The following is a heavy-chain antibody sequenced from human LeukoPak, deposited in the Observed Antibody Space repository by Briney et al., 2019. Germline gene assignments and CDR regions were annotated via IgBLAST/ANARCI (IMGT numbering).Heavy chain of an antibody. CDR3: ARGHYDILTGYLYYFDY. J-gene: IGHJ4*02. D-gene: IGHD3-9*01. CDR2: ISAYGGNT. CDR1: GYTFTSYG. V-gene: IGHV1-18*01. Sequence: ASVKVSCKASGYTFTSYGISWVRQAPGQGLEWMGWISAYGGNTNYAQKLQGRVTMTTDTSTSTAYMELRSLRSDDTAVYYCARGHYDILTGYLYYFDYWGQGTLVTVSS.